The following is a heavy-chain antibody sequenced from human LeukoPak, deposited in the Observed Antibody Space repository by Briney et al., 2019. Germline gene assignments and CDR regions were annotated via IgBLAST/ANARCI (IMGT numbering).Heavy chain of an antibody. V-gene: IGHV1-8*03. D-gene: IGHD6-13*01. J-gene: IGHJ5*02. CDR2: MNPNSGNT. CDR3: ARSPANRGAARASGRLVNWFDP. Sequence: ASVKVSCKASGYTFTSYDINWVRQATGQGLEWMGWMNPNSGNTGYAQRFQGRVTITRNTSISTAYMELSSLRSEDTAVYYCARSPANRGAARASGRLVNWFDPWGQGTLVTVSP. CDR1: GYTFTSYD.